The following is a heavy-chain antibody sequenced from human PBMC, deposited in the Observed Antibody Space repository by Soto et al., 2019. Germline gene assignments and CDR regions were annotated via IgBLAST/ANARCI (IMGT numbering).Heavy chain of an antibody. D-gene: IGHD3-10*01. CDR3: ARAGGWELPPG. J-gene: IGHJ4*02. Sequence: EVQLVESGGGLVQPGGSLRLSCAASGFTFSSYSMNWVRQAPGKGLEWVSYISSSSSTIYYADTVKGRFTISRDNAKNPLYLQMTRLRAEDTAVYYCARAGGWELPPGWGQGTLGTVSS. CDR1: GFTFSSYS. CDR2: ISSSSSTI. V-gene: IGHV3-48*01.